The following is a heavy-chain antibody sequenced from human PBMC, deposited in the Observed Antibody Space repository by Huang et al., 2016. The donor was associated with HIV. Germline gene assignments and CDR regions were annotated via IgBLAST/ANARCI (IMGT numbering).Heavy chain of an antibody. CDR3: ARGGFSSSWLVDYYYMDV. V-gene: IGHV1-2*05. CDR2: SNPKSGGT. D-gene: IGHD6-13*01. CDR1: GYTFIDYY. Sequence: QVQLVQSGAGVKRPGASVKVSCKTSGYTFIDYYLHWVRQDPGKGLEWMGRSNPKSGGTNYAQKFQGRVTMTRDTSINTTYMELRSLRSDDTVVYYCARGGFSSSWLVDYYYMDVWGEGTTVTVSS. J-gene: IGHJ6*03.